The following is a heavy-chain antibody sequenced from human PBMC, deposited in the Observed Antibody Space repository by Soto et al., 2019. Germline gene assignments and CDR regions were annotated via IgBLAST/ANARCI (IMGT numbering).Heavy chain of an antibody. J-gene: IGHJ4*02. CDR1: GFSLSSTRMA. Sequence: QITLKESGPTLVKPTQTLTLTCTFSGFSLSSTRMAVGWIRQPPGKALEWLALIYWDDDKRYSPFLKSRLTITQDISKNHVVLTKSNMDPLDTARYYCAHIVVAGLGYYFDYWGQGPLVTVSS. CDR3: AHIVVAGLGYYFDY. D-gene: IGHD6-19*01. V-gene: IGHV2-5*02. CDR2: IYWDDDK.